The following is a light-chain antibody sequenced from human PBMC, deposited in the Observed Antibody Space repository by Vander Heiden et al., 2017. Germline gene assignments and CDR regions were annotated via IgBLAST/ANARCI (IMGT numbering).Light chain of an antibody. V-gene: IGKV1-39*01. Sequence: DIQTTQSPSSLSASVGDRVTITCRASQSISSYLNWYQQKPGKAPKLLIYAASRLPSGVPSRFSGSGSGTDFTLTISRLQPEDFATYYCQQSYSTRFGQGTKLEIK. CDR1: QSISSY. J-gene: IGKJ2*03. CDR2: AAS. CDR3: QQSYSTR.